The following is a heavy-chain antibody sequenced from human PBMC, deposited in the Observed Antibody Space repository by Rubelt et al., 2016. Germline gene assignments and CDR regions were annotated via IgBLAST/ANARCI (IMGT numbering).Heavy chain of an antibody. CDR1: GDTLSVFS. CDR2: FDGEDGET. CDR3: STADSSSWYDATDT. V-gene: IGHV1-24*01. J-gene: IGHJ3*02. D-gene: IGHD6-13*01. Sequence: QVQLVQSGAVLKKPGASVKVSCKVSGDTLSVFSIHWVRQAPGKGLGWMGGFDGEDGETVSAQNFQGRLIMTEDTSTDTAYMELSRLTSADTAVYYCSTADSSSWYDATDTWGQGTMVTVSS.